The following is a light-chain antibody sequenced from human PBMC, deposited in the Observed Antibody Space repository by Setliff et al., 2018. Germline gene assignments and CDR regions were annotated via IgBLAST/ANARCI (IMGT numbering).Light chain of an antibody. V-gene: IGLV1-40*01. CDR3: QSYDSSLSAYV. Sequence: ALTQPPSVSGAPGQRVTISCAGRSSNIGAGYDVHWYQQLPGTAPKLLIYGNNNRPSGVPDRFSGSQSGTSASLAITGLHSEDEADYYCQSYDSSLSAYVFGTGTKATVL. CDR1: SSNIGAGYD. CDR2: GNN. J-gene: IGLJ1*01.